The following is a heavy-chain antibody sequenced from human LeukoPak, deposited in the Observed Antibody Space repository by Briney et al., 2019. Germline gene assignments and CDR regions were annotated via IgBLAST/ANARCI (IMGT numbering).Heavy chain of an antibody. CDR1: GFTFGDYA. D-gene: IGHD4-17*01. V-gene: IGHV3-49*03. Sequence: GGSLRLSCTASGFTFGDYAMSWFRQAPGKGLEWVGFIRSKAYGGTAEYAASVKGRFTISRDDSKSIAYLQMNSLKTEDTAVYYCTSYLDYGDSVDYWGQGTLVTVSS. CDR2: IRSKAYGGTA. CDR3: TSYLDYGDSVDY. J-gene: IGHJ4*02.